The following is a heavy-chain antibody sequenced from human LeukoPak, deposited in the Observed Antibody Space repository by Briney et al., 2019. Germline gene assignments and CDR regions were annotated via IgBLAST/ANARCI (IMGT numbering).Heavy chain of an antibody. CDR1: GFTFSSYG. Sequence: GGSLRLSCAASGFTFSSYGMHWVRQAPGKGLEWVAVISYDGSNKYYADSVKGRFTISRDNSKNTLYLQMNSLRAEDTAVYYCAKNWELRAIYYYYYMDVWGKGTTVTVSS. CDR3: AKNWELRAIYYYYYMDV. V-gene: IGHV3-30*18. J-gene: IGHJ6*03. D-gene: IGHD1-26*01. CDR2: ISYDGSNK.